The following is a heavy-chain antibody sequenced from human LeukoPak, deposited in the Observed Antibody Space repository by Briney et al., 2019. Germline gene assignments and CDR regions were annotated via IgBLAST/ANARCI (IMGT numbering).Heavy chain of an antibody. CDR1: GGSISSHY. CDR2: IYYSGST. Sequence: SETLSLTCTVSGGSISSHYWSWIRQPPGKGLEWIGYIYYSGSTNYNPSLKSRVTISVDTSKNQFSLKLSSVTAADTAEYYCARRGRDGSSYHWGQGTLVTVSS. D-gene: IGHD3-10*01. J-gene: IGHJ5*02. CDR3: ARRGRDGSSYH. V-gene: IGHV4-59*08.